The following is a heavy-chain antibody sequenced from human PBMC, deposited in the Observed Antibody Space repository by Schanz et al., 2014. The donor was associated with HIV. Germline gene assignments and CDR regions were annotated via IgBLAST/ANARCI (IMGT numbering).Heavy chain of an antibody. CDR2: IYSGGST. CDR3: AREGTYDYALS. V-gene: IGHV3-53*02. CDR1: GFTVSTNY. J-gene: IGHJ4*02. D-gene: IGHD3-16*01. Sequence: EVQLVETGGGLIQPGGSLRLSCAASGFTVSTNYMSWVRQAPGKGLECVSVIYSGGSTYYADSVKGRFTITRDNSKNTLYLQMNSLRAEDTAMYYCAREGTYDYALSWGQGTLVTVSS.